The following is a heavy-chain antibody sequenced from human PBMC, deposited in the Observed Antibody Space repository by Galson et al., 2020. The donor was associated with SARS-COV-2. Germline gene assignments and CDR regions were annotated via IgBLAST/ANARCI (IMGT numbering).Heavy chain of an antibody. Sequence: GGSLRLSCAASGFIFNNYWMSWVRQAPGKGLEWVGSIKQDGSDKYYVDSVKGRFTVSRDNAKNSVFLQMRSLRAEDTAVYYCARKRGVAATIYSYYMDVWCKGTTVTVSS. CDR3: ARKRGVAATIYSYYMDV. D-gene: IGHD1-26*01. V-gene: IGHV3-7*03. J-gene: IGHJ6*03. CDR1: GFIFNNYW. CDR2: IKQDGSDK.